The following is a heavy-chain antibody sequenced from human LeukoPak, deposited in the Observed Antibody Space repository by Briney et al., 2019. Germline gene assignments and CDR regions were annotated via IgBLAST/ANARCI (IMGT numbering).Heavy chain of an antibody. Sequence: SETLSLTCTVSGGSISSYYWSWIRQPPGKGLEWIGYIYYSGSTNYNPSLKSRVTIPVDTSKNQFSLRLTSVTAADTAVYFCAGAYSSGRSYFDYWGQGTLVTVSA. CDR2: IYYSGST. CDR1: GGSISSYY. D-gene: IGHD6-19*01. CDR3: AGAYSSGRSYFDY. V-gene: IGHV4-59*01. J-gene: IGHJ4*02.